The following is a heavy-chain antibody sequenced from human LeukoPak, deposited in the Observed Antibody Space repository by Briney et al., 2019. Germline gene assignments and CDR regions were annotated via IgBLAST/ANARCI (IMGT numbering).Heavy chain of an antibody. J-gene: IGHJ4*02. CDR3: ARGSVIAARPQYFDY. Sequence: GGSLRLSCAASGFTFSSYGMHWVRQAPGKGLEWVAFIRYDGSNKYYADSVKGRFTISRDNSKNTLYLQMNSLRAEDTAVYYCARGSVIAARPQYFDYWGQGTLVTVSS. D-gene: IGHD6-6*01. V-gene: IGHV3-30*02. CDR2: IRYDGSNK. CDR1: GFTFSSYG.